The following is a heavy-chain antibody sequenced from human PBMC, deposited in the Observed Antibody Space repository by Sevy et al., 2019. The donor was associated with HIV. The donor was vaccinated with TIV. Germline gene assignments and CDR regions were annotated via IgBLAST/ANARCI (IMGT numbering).Heavy chain of an antibody. V-gene: IGHV3-11*01. D-gene: IGHD1-26*01. CDR3: ARDLGTGYFDF. CDR2: ISGSQNMI. Sequence: GGSLRLSCAASGFTFSDYYMSWIRQAPGKGLEWISYISGSQNMIYYADSVKGRFTISRDDAKNSLYLQMNSLRPEDSAVYFCARDLGTGYFDFWGQGTLVTVSS. CDR1: GFTFSDYY. J-gene: IGHJ4*02.